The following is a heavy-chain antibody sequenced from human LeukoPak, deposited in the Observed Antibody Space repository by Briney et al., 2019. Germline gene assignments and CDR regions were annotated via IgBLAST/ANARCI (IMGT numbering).Heavy chain of an antibody. Sequence: PGGSLRLSCAASGFTFSGSAMHWVRQASGKGLEWVGRIRSKANSYATAYAASVKGRFTISRDDSKNTAYLQMNSLKTEDTAVYYCARVSGSYDYYYYMDVWGKGTTVTVSS. V-gene: IGHV3-73*01. J-gene: IGHJ6*03. CDR2: IRSKANSYAT. CDR3: ARVSGSYDYYYYMDV. D-gene: IGHD1-26*01. CDR1: GFTFSGSA.